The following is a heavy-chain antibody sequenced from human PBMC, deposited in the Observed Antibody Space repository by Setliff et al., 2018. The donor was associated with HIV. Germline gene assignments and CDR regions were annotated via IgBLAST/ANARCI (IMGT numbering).Heavy chain of an antibody. CDR1: GFIFSRYW. CDR2: IKEDGSEK. V-gene: IGHV3-7*03. J-gene: IGHJ3*02. D-gene: IGHD1-26*01. CDR3: ARDPGWGALDI. Sequence: GGSLRLSCEASGFIFSRYWMSWVRQAPGKGLEWVANIKEDGSEKYYVDSAKGRFTISRDNAKNSLYLQMDSLRDDDTAVYYCARDPGWGALDIWGQGTMVTVSS.